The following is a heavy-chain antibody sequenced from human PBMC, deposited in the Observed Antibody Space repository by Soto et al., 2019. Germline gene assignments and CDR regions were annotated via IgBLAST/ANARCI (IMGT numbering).Heavy chain of an antibody. CDR1: GGSISPYY. CDR3: ARPRSSGYAGEFDY. V-gene: IGHV4-59*01. CDR2: IYYSGST. D-gene: IGHD3-22*01. Sequence: PSETLSLTCTVSGGSISPYYWSWIRQPPGKGLEWIGFIYYSGSTNYNPSLKSRVTISVDTSQNQFSLMLTSVTAADTAVYYCARPRSSGYAGEFDYWGQGTLVTAPQ. J-gene: IGHJ4*02.